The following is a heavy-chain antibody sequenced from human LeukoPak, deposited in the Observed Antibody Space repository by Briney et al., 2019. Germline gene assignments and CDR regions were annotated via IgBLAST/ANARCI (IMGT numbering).Heavy chain of an antibody. V-gene: IGHV3-53*01. CDR2: IYSGGST. CDR1: GFTFSSNY. D-gene: IGHD4/OR15-4a*01. Sequence: GGSLRLSCAASGFTFSSNYMSWVRQAPGKGLEWISVIYSGGSTAYADSVKGRFTISRDNSKNTLYLQLNSLRAEDTAVFYCARDPGGAKFDYWGQGTLVTVSS. J-gene: IGHJ4*02. CDR3: ARDPGGAKFDY.